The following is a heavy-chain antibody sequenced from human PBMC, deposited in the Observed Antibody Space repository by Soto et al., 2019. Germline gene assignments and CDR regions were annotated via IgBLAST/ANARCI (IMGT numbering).Heavy chain of an antibody. V-gene: IGHV3-23*01. CDR1: GFNFDDHA. CDR2: ISGSGAST. D-gene: IGHD6-19*01. J-gene: IGHJ5*02. CDR3: ASTAVAGTHWFDP. Sequence: GGSLRLSCAASGFNFDDHAMNWVRQVPGKGLEWVSAISGSGASTYYADSVKGRFTISRDNSKNTLYLQMNSLRSDDTAVYYCASTAVAGTHWFDPWGQRTLVTVSS.